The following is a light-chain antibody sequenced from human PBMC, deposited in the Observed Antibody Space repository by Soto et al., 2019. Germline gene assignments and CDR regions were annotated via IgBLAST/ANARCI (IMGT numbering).Light chain of an antibody. V-gene: IGKV1-33*01. CDR2: DAS. J-gene: IGKJ3*01. Sequence: DIHMTHSPSSLSASVGDRVTITCQASQDISNYLNWYQQKPGIAPKVLISDASNLETGVPPRFSGSGSGTGFTLTISGLQPEDFATYYCQQYGYLPITCGTGTKXDI. CDR1: QDISNY. CDR3: QQYGYLPIT.